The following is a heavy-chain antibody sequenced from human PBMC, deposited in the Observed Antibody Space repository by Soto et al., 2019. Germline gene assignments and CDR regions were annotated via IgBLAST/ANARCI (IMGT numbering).Heavy chain of an antibody. D-gene: IGHD3-22*01. Sequence: SETLALACTVSGGSVSSGSDCLTCIRQRPGKGLEWIGYIYYSGSTNYNPSLKSRVTISVDTSKDQFSLKLSSVTAADTAVYYCARDRQWLGGNWFDPWGQGTLVTVSS. CDR1: GGSVSSGSDC. CDR2: IYYSGST. CDR3: ARDRQWLGGNWFDP. J-gene: IGHJ5*02. V-gene: IGHV4-61*01.